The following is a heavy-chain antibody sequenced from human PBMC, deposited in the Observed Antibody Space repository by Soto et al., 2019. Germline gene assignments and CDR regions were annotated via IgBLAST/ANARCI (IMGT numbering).Heavy chain of an antibody. CDR1: GGSISSSY. Sequence: QVQLQESGPGLVKPSETLSLTCTVSGGSISSSYWSWIRQPPGKGLEWIGYIHYSGSTNYNPSLKSLVTISVDSAKSQFPLELSSVTAADTAVYYCARLPYTAEGWFDPWGQGTLVTVSS. CDR2: IHYSGST. D-gene: IGHD2-2*02. CDR3: ARLPYTAEGWFDP. J-gene: IGHJ5*02. V-gene: IGHV4-59*08.